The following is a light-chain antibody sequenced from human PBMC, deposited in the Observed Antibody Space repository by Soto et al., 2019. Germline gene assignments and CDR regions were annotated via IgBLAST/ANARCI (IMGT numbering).Light chain of an antibody. CDR2: DAS. CDR1: QSVSSY. CDR3: QQRRT. Sequence: EIVLTQSASTLSVSAGERATLSCRASQSVSSYLAWCQQRPGQSPRLLIYDASNRPTGIPARFTGSGSETDFTLTISSLEPEDFAVYYCQQRRTFGQGTRLEIK. J-gene: IGKJ5*01. V-gene: IGKV3-11*01.